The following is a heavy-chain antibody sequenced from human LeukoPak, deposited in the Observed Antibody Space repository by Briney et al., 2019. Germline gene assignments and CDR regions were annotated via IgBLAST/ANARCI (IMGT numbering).Heavy chain of an antibody. CDR3: ARVWPMDV. Sequence: WASVKVSCKASGYTFTNYAMNWVRQAPGQGLEWMGWINPNSGGTNYAQKFQGRVTMTRDTSISTAYMELSRLRSDDTAVYYCARVWPMDVWGKGTTVTVSS. J-gene: IGHJ6*04. V-gene: IGHV1-2*02. D-gene: IGHD3-16*01. CDR2: INPNSGGT. CDR1: GYTFTNYA.